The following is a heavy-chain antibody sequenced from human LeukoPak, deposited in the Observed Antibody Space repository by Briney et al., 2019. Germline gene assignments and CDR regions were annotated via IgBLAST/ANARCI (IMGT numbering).Heavy chain of an antibody. V-gene: IGHV3-23*01. CDR1: GFTFRSYS. Sequence: PGGSLRLSCAASGFTFRSYSMNWVRQAPGKGLEWVSGILDSGYSTYYANSVKGRFTISRDNSNNTLYLQMNSLRAEDTAVYYCAKLGGHPLHNYYVGVWGKGTTVAVSS. CDR3: AKLGGHPLHNYYVGV. CDR2: ILDSGYST. J-gene: IGHJ6*03. D-gene: IGHD3-16*01.